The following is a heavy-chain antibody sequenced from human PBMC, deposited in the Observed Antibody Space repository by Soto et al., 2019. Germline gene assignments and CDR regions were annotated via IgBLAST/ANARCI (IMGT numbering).Heavy chain of an antibody. CDR1: GFTVSSSY. Sequence: PGGSLTLSCPASGFTVSSSYMGWVRQAPGKGLEWVSVIYSGGDTYYADSVKGRFTISRHSSKNTLYLQMNSLRAEDTAVYYCARAYGSGSYPPDYWGQGTQVTVS. V-gene: IGHV3-53*04. CDR2: IYSGGDT. J-gene: IGHJ4*02. CDR3: ARAYGSGSYPPDY. D-gene: IGHD3-10*01.